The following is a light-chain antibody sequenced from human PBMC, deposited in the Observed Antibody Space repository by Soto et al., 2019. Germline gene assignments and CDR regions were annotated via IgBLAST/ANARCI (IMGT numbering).Light chain of an antibody. Sequence: QSVLTQPPSVSAAPGQKVTISCSGSSSNIGNNYVSWYQQLPGTAPKLHIYENNKRPSGIPDRFSGSKSGTSATLGITGLQTGDEADYYCGTWDSSLSAYVFGTGTKVTVL. J-gene: IGLJ1*01. CDR3: GTWDSSLSAYV. CDR1: SSNIGNNY. V-gene: IGLV1-51*02. CDR2: ENN.